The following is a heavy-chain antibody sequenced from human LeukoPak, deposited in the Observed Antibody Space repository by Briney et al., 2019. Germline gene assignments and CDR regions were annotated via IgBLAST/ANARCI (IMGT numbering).Heavy chain of an antibody. J-gene: IGHJ4*02. Sequence: ASVKVSCKASGGTFSSYAISWVRQAPGQGLEWMGGIIPIFGTANYAQKFQGRVTITADKSTSTAYMELSSLRSEDTAVYYCARLVRGVTSDYWGQGTLVTVSS. V-gene: IGHV1-69*06. CDR3: ARLVRGVTSDY. CDR2: IIPIFGTA. D-gene: IGHD3-10*01. CDR1: GGTFSSYA.